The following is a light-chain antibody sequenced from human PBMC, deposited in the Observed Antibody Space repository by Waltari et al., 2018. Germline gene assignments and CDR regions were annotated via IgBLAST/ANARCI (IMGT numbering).Light chain of an antibody. CDR3: CSYAGSSTLV. V-gene: IGLV2-23*01. Sequence: QSALTQPASVSGSPGQSITISCTGTSSDVGSYNLVSWYQQHPGKAPKLRIYEGSKRRSGVSNRFSGSKSGNTASLTISGLQAEDEADYYCCSYAGSSTLVFGGGTKLTVL. CDR2: EGS. J-gene: IGLJ3*02. CDR1: SSDVGSYNL.